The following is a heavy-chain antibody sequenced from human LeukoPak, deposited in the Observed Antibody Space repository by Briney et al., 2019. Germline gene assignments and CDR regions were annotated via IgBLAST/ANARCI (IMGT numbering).Heavy chain of an antibody. J-gene: IGHJ3*02. CDR2: VNPNSGNT. CDR3: ARGNVLRFLEWLFSAFDI. V-gene: IGHV1-8*03. Sequence: ASVKVSCKASGYTFTSYDINWVRQATGQGLEWMGWVNPNSGNTGYAQKFQGRVTITRNTSISTAYMELSSLRSEDTAVYYCARGNVLRFLEWLFSAFDIWGQGTMVTVSS. CDR1: GYTFTSYD. D-gene: IGHD3-3*01.